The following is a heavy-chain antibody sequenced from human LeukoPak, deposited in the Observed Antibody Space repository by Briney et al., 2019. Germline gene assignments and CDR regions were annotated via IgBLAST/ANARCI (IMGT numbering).Heavy chain of an antibody. CDR3: AKDNHGTGIAVAGTVPHFDY. CDR2: INPSGGST. V-gene: IGHV1-46*01. J-gene: IGHJ4*02. Sequence: ASVKVSCKASGYTFTSYYMHWVRQAPGQGLEWMGIINPSGGSTSYAQKFQGRVTMTRDTSTSTVYMELSSLRSEDTAVYYCAKDNHGTGIAVAGTVPHFDYWGQGTLVTVSS. D-gene: IGHD6-19*01. CDR1: GYTFTSYY.